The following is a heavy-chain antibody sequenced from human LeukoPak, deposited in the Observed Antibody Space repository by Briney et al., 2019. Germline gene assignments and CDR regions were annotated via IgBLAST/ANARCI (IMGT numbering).Heavy chain of an antibody. D-gene: IGHD6-19*01. Sequence: GGSLRLSCAASGFTVGSNYMSWVRQAPGKGLEWVSIIYSGGNTHYADSVTGRCTISRDNSKNTLYLQMNSLRAEDTAVYYCTCSGWSIYYFDYCGQGTLVTVSS. CDR1: GFTVGSNY. CDR2: IYSGGNT. V-gene: IGHV3-53*01. CDR3: TCSGWSIYYFDY. J-gene: IGHJ4*02.